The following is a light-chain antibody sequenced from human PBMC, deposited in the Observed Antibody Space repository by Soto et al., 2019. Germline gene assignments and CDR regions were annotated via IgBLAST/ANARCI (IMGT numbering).Light chain of an antibody. Sequence: DIQMTQSPSTLSASVGDRVTITCRASQSISSWLAWYQQKPGKAPKLLIYDASSLESGVPSRFSGSGSVTVFTLTISRLQPDDFATYYCQQYYSYPWTVGQGTMVEIK. CDR3: QQYYSYPWT. V-gene: IGKV1-5*01. J-gene: IGKJ1*01. CDR1: QSISSW. CDR2: DAS.